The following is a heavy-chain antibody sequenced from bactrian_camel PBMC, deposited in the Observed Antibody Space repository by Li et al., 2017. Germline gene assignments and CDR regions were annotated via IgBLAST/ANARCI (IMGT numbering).Heavy chain of an antibody. CDR3: AAGPDVGREKHLTADQVLSIRRNNF. V-gene: IGHV3S42*01. CDR1: GYTYSSYC. D-gene: IGHD3*01. Sequence: VQLVESGGGSVQAGGSLRLSCATSGYTYSSYCMGWLRQAPGKERERVAVIHSDGFTTYADSVQGRFTISRNVLPERLSLQMTRLKAEDTAMYYCAAGPDVGREKHLTADQVLSIRRNNFWGQGTQVTVS. J-gene: IGHJ4*01. CDR2: IHSDGFT.